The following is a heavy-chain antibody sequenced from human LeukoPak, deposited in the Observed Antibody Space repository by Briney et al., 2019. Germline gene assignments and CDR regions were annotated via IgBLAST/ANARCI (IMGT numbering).Heavy chain of an antibody. D-gene: IGHD4-17*01. CDR1: GFTFSIYS. CDR3: AGRNYGDYIW. CDR2: ISSSSSTI. J-gene: IGHJ4*02. V-gene: IGHV3-48*04. Sequence: GGSLRLSCAASGFTFSIYSMNWVRQAPGKGLEWVSYISSSSSTIYYADSVKGRSTISRDNAKNSLYLQMNSLGAEDTAVYYCAGRNYGDYIWWGQGTLVTVSS.